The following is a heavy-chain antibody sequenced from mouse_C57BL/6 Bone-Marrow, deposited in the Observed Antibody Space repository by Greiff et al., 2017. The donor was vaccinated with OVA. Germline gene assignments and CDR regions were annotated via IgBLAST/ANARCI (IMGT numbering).Heavy chain of an antibody. CDR3: AKSTTVVPHYFDD. D-gene: IGHD1-1*01. CDR2: ISSGSSTI. CDR1: GFTFSDYG. J-gene: IGHJ2*01. V-gene: IGHV5-17*01. Sequence: EVQGVESGGGLVKPGGSLKLSCAASGFTFSDYGMHWVRQAPEKGLEWVAYISSGSSTIYYADTVKGRFTISRDNAKNTLFLQMTSLRSEDTAMYYCAKSTTVVPHYFDDWGKGTTLTVSS.